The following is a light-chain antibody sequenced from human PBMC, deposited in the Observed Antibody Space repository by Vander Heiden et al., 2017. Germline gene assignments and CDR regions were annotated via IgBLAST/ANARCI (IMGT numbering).Light chain of an antibody. Sequence: DIQMTQSPSSVPASVGDRVTITCRASQGISNWLTWYQQKPGKAPKLLIYAASNLQSGVPSRFSGSGSGTDFTFTISSLQPEDFATYYCQQANSFPHTFGGGTKVEIK. CDR2: AAS. V-gene: IGKV1-12*01. CDR1: QGISNW. CDR3: QQANSFPHT. J-gene: IGKJ4*01.